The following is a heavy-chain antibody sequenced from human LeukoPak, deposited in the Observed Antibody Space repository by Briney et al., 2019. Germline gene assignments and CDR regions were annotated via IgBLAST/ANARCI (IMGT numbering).Heavy chain of an antibody. CDR2: IYSDDTT. J-gene: IGHJ4*02. D-gene: IGHD6-19*01. V-gene: IGHV3-53*01. CDR1: GFTVSSTY. CDR3: ARAAGSGWPGIFDY. Sequence: PGGSLRLSCAASGFTVSSTYMSWVRQAPGKGLEWVSVIYSDDTTYNADSVKGRFTISRDNSKNTLYLQMNSLRAEATAVYFCARAAGSGWPGIFDYWGQGTLVTVSS.